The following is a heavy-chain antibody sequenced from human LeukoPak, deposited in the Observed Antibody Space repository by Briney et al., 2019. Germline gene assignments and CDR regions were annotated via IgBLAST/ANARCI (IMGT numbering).Heavy chain of an antibody. CDR2: THRSGRN. V-gene: IGHV4-61*01. CDR1: GGSVSNDYYY. J-gene: IGHJ6*03. CDR3: ARLVSRFLGFKDHYYMDV. Sequence: KPSETLSLTCTVSGGSVSNDYYYWSWVRQPPGKGLEWLGSTHRSGRNNYNPSLQSRVTISLDASKNQFSLRLRSVTAADTAVYYCARLVSRFLGFKDHYYMDVWGKGTTVTVSS. D-gene: IGHD2/OR15-2a*01.